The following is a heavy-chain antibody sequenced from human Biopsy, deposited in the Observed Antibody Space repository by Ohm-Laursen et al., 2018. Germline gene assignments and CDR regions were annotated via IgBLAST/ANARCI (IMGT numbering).Heavy chain of an antibody. Sequence: SLRLSCAASGFSFSDYYMSWIRQAPGKGLEWLSYISSRGTSINNADSVKGRFTISRDNAKKSLYLQMNSLRAEDTAVYYCARAKSVLDYFYGLDVWGQGTTVTVSS. V-gene: IGHV3-11*01. CDR1: GFSFSDYY. CDR2: ISSRGTSI. D-gene: IGHD5/OR15-5a*01. J-gene: IGHJ6*02. CDR3: ARAKSVLDYFYGLDV.